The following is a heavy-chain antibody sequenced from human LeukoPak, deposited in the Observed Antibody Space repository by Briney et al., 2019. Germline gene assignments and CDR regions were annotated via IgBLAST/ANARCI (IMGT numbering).Heavy chain of an antibody. CDR3: ARPYYYDSRIDP. CDR2: MYYSVST. V-gene: IGHV4-30-4*08. J-gene: IGHJ5*02. Sequence: PSETLSLTCAVFGGSFSEYHWSWIRQPPGKGLEWIAYMYYSVSTYYNPSLKSRVTMSADTSKNQPSLKMSSVTAADTAVYYCARPYYYDSRIDPWGQGILVTVSS. D-gene: IGHD3-22*01. CDR1: GGSFSEYH.